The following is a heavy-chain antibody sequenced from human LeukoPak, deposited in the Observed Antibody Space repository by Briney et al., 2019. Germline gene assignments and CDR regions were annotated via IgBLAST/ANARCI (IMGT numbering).Heavy chain of an antibody. CDR2: FDPEDGET. CDR3: STAPRGYDSNFDY. J-gene: IGHJ4*02. CDR1: GYTLTELS. V-gene: IGHV1-24*01. D-gene: IGHD5-12*01. Sequence: ASVKVSCKVSGYTLTELSMHWVRQAPGKGPEWMGGFDPEDGETIYAQKFQGRVTMTEDTSTDTAYMELSSLRSQDTAVYYCSTAPRGYDSNFDYWGQGTLVTVSS.